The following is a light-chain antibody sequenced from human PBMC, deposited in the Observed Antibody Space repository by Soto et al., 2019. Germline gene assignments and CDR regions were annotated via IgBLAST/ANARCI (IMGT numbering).Light chain of an antibody. J-gene: IGLJ2*01. Sequence: QSALTQPTSVSGSPGQWITISCTGTSSDVGGYNYVSWYQQHPGKAPKLMIYEVTNRPSGVSNRFSGSKSGNTASLTISGLQAEDEADYYCQSYDSSVRGSVFGGGTKVTVL. V-gene: IGLV2-14*01. CDR3: QSYDSSVRGSV. CDR1: SSDVGGYNY. CDR2: EVT.